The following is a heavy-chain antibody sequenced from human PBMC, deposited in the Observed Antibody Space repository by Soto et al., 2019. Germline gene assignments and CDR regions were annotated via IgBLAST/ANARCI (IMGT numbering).Heavy chain of an antibody. CDR1: GFTFSSYA. J-gene: IGHJ3*02. CDR3: AKSRVAAAGTVAFDI. CDR2: FSASDGGT. V-gene: IGHV3-23*01. Sequence: LRLSCAASGFTFSSYALSWVRQAPGKGLEWVSGFSASDGGTQYADSVKGRFTISRDNSKNTLFLEMNSLTAEDTAVYYCAKSRVAAAGTVAFDIWGQGTMVTVSS. D-gene: IGHD6-13*01.